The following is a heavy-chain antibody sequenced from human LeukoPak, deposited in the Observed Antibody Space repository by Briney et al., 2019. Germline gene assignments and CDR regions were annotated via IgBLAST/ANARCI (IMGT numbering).Heavy chain of an antibody. J-gene: IGHJ5*02. CDR2: IIPIFGTA. D-gene: IGHD1-26*01. V-gene: IGHV1-69*05. CDR3: ARAEVGATRFNWFDP. CDR1: GGTFSSYA. Sequence: GASVKVSCKASGGTFSSYATSWVRQAPGQGLEWMGGIIPIFGTANYAQKFQGRVTIITDESTSTAYMELSSLRSEDTAVYYCARAEVGATRFNWFDPWGQGTLVTVSS.